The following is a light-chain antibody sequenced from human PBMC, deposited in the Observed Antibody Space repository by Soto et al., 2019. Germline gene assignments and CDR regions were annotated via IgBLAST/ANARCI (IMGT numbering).Light chain of an antibody. CDR2: GAS. CDR3: QQYNKWPLIT. J-gene: IGKJ5*01. V-gene: IGKV3D-15*01. CDR1: QSVRRDY. Sequence: EIVLTQSPGTLSLSPGERATLSCWASQSVRRDYLAWYQQKPGQAPRLLIYGASTRATGTPARFSGSGSGTEFTLTISSLQSEDFALYYCQQYNKWPLITFGQGTRLEIK.